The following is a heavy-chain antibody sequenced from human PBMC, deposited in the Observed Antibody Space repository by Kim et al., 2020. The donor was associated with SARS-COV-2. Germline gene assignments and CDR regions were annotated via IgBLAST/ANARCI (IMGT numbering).Heavy chain of an antibody. CDR2: IRPYSSEK. D-gene: IGHD4-17*01. V-gene: IGHV3-7*05. CDR3: ATTEGAY. CDR1: GLDFSDSW. J-gene: IGHJ4*02. Sequence: GGSLRLSCTVSGLDFSDSWMSWVRQAPGKGLEWVAYIRPYSSEKREVNSGKGRFTISRDNTKNSLYLQMDSLTVDDTAVYYCATTEGAYWGQGTLVTVSS.